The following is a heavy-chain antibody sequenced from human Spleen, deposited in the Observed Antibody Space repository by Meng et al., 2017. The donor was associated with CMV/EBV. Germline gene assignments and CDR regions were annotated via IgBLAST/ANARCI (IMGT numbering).Heavy chain of an antibody. CDR3: ARFFPSVVVPAAIRDY. Sequence: SETLSLTCSVSGGSISNYWVWIRQPPGKGLGWIGSVYYSGGVDYSGTTFYNPSLKSRVTISVDTSKNQFSLKLSSVTAADTAVYYCARFFPSVVVPAAIRDYWGQGTLVTVSS. CDR1: GGSISNY. V-gene: IGHV4-39*07. J-gene: IGHJ4*02. CDR2: VYYSGGVDYSGTT. D-gene: IGHD2-2*02.